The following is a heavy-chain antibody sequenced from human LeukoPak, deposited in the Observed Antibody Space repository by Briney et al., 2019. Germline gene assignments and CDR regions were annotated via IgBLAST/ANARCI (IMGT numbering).Heavy chain of an antibody. CDR3: ARAPKHCSGGSCYGGYFDY. D-gene: IGHD2-15*01. J-gene: IGHJ4*02. CDR2: IYYSGSA. CDR1: GGSISSYY. V-gene: IGHV4-59*01. Sequence: SETLSLTCTVSGGSISSYYWSWIRQPPGKGLEWIGYIYYSGSANYNPSLKSRVTISVDTSKNQFSLKLSSVTAADTAVYYCARAPKHCSGGSCYGGYFDYWGQGTLVTVSS.